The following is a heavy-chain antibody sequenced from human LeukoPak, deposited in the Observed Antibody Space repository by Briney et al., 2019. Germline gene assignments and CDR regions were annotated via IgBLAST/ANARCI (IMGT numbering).Heavy chain of an antibody. V-gene: IGHV3-7*01. CDR2: MKQDGSEK. CDR3: ARDPGWGALDH. D-gene: IGHD3-16*01. Sequence: GGSLRLSCAASGFTFNSYWMSWVRQAPGKGLEWVAKMKQDGSEKYYVDSVKGRFTTSRDNAKNSLYLQMNSLRAEDTAVYYCARDPGWGALDHWGQGTLVTVS. J-gene: IGHJ4*02. CDR1: GFTFNSYW.